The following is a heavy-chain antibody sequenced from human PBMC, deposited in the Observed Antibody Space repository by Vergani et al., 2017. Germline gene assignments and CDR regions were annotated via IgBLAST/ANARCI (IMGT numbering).Heavy chain of an antibody. J-gene: IGHJ4*02. CDR3: ARDGDY. Sequence: QVQLQQWGAGVVKPSGTLSLTCAVFGESFSSFYWGWIRQPPGKGLEWIGEINNDGHTNYNPSLESRVTVSRDTAKNQFSLNLMSVTAADTAVYYCARDGDYWGQGTLVTVSS. CDR2: INNDGHT. V-gene: IGHV4-34*02. CDR1: GESFSSFY.